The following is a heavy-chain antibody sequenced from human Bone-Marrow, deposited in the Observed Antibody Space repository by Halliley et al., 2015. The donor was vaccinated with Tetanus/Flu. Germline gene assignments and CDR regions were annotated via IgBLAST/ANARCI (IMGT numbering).Heavy chain of an antibody. Sequence: SFITSTSSYTKYADSVKGRFTISRDNAKNALYLQMNSLRAEDAAVYYCARGTTVFGVVKGGVDYWGQGTLVTVSS. V-gene: IGHV3-11*05. CDR2: ITSTSSYT. CDR3: ARGTTVFGVVKGGVDY. J-gene: IGHJ4*02. D-gene: IGHD3-3*01.